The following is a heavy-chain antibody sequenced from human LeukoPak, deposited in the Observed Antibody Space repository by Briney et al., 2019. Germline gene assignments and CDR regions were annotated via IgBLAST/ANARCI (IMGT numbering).Heavy chain of an antibody. CDR3: ASSYYDSGSYYNY. V-gene: IGHV3-53*01. Sequence: GGSLRLSCAASGFTISSNYMSWVRQAPGKGLEWVSVIYSGGSTYYADSVKGRFTISRDNSKNTLYLQMNSLRAEDTAVYYCASSYYDSGSYYNYWGQGTLVTVSS. J-gene: IGHJ4*02. D-gene: IGHD3-10*01. CDR1: GFTISSNY. CDR2: IYSGGST.